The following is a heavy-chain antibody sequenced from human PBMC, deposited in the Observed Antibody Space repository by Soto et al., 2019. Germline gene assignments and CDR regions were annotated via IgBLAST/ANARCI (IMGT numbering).Heavy chain of an antibody. D-gene: IGHD3-10*01. V-gene: IGHV4-34*01. CDR2: INHRGRT. Sequence: SETLSLTCAVYGGSLDGSFWTWIRQPPGPGLEWIGEINHRGRTNYNPSLKSRVTLSVDMSRNQFSLHLSSVTAADTAVYYCARGWFEDYYYGLDVWGQGTTVT. CDR3: ARGWFEDYYYGLDV. CDR1: GGSLDGSF. J-gene: IGHJ6*02.